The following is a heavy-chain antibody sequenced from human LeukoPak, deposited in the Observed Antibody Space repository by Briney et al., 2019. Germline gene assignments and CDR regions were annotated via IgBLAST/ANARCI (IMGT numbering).Heavy chain of an antibody. V-gene: IGHV4-30-4*01. J-gene: IGHJ3*02. CDR2: IYYSGST. Sequence: KTSETLSLTCTVSGGSISSGDYYWSWIRQPPGKGLEWIGYIYYSGSTYYNPSLKSRVTISVDTSKNQFSLKLSSVTAADTAVHYCERYYDSSGYYFFDIWGQGTMVTVSS. CDR3: ERYYDSSGYYFFDI. CDR1: GGSISSGDYY. D-gene: IGHD3-22*01.